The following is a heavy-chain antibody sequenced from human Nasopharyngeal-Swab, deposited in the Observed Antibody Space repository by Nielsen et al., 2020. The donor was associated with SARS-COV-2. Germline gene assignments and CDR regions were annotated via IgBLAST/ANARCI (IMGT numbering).Heavy chain of an antibody. V-gene: IGHV3-30*18. J-gene: IGHJ6*02. CDR2: ISYDGSNK. CDR3: AKDTYDSSGYFRIYYYYGMDV. CDR1: GFTFSSYG. Sequence: GASLKISCAASGFTFSSYGMHWVRQDPGKGLEWVAVISYDGSNKYYADSVKGRFTISRDNSKNTLYLQMNSLRAEDTAVYYCAKDTYDSSGYFRIYYYYGMDVWGQGTTVTVSS. D-gene: IGHD3-22*01.